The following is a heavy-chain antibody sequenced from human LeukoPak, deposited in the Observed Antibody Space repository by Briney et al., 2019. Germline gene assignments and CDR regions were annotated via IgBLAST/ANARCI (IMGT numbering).Heavy chain of an antibody. D-gene: IGHD3-10*01. J-gene: IGHJ4*02. CDR2: ISYDGSNK. Sequence: GRSLRLSCAASGSTFSSYGMHWVRQAPGKGLEWVAVISYDGSNKYYADSVKGRFTISRDNSKNTLYLQMNSLRAEDTAVYYCAKDLSWFGEFPLPDYWGQGTLVTVSS. V-gene: IGHV3-30*18. CDR1: GSTFSSYG. CDR3: AKDLSWFGEFPLPDY.